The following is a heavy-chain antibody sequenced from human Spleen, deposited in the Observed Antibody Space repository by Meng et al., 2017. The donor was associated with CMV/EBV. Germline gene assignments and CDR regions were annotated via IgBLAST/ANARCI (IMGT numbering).Heavy chain of an antibody. D-gene: IGHD2/OR15-2a*01. CDR2: IKPDGSEE. J-gene: IGHJ6*02. V-gene: IGHV3-7*01. CDR1: GFTLNNYW. CDR3: ARESIVLPGALVSFYYVGLDV. Sequence: GGSLRLSCAASGFTLNNYWMTWVRQAPGKGLEWVANIKPDGSEEYYVESVRGRFTIARDNAKNSLYLQMNSLRAEDTAVYFCARESIVLPGALVSFYYVGLDVWGQGTTVTVSS.